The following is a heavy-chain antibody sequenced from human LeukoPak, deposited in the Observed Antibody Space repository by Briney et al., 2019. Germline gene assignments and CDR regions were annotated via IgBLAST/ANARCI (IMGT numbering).Heavy chain of an antibody. CDR1: GGSFSGYY. CDR2: INHSGST. J-gene: IGHJ4*02. D-gene: IGHD3-10*01. V-gene: IGHV4-34*01. Sequence: SETLSLTCAVYGGSFSGYYWSWIRQPPGKGLEWIGEINHSGSTNYNPSLKSRVTISVDTSKNQFSLKLSSVTAADTAVYYCARAPLITMVRGRPYNEYYFDYWGQGTLVTVSS. CDR3: ARAPLITMVRGRPYNEYYFDY.